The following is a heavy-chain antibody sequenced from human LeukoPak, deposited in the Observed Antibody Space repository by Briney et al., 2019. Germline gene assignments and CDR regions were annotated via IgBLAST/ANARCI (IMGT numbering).Heavy chain of an antibody. V-gene: IGHV3-30-3*01. J-gene: IGHJ4*02. CDR2: ISYDGSNK. CDR1: GFTFSSYA. CDR3: AKDQSTVTTGDGY. D-gene: IGHD4-17*01. Sequence: GRSLRLSCAASGFTFSSYAMHWVRQAPGKGLEWVAVISYDGSNKYYADSVKGRFTISRDNSKNTLYLQMNSLRAEDTAVYYCAKDQSTVTTGDGYWGQGTLVTVSS.